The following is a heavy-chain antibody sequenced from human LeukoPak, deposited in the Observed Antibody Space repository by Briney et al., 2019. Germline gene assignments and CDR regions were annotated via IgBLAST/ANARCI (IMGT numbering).Heavy chain of an antibody. D-gene: IGHD6-13*01. CDR1: GGSISSYY. J-gene: IGHJ4*02. CDR2: IYYSGST. V-gene: IGHV4-59*01. CDR3: ARVPAAAGPRYYFDY. Sequence: SETLSLTCTVSGGSISSYYWSWIRQPPGKGLEWIGYIYYSGSTNYNPSLKSRVTISVDTPKNQFSLKLSSVTAADTAVYYCARVPAAAGPRYYFDYWGQGTLVTVSS.